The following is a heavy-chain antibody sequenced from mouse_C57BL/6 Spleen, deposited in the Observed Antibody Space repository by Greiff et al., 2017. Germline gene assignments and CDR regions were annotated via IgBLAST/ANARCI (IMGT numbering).Heavy chain of an antibody. J-gene: IGHJ3*01. CDR3: ARSEANWDPFAY. CDR1: GYTFTSYW. CDR2: IHPNSGST. V-gene: IGHV1-64*01. Sequence: VQLQQPGAELVKPGASVKLSCKASGYTFTSYWMHWVKQRPGQGLEWIGMIHPNSGSTNYNEKFKSKATLTVDKSSSTAYMQLSSLTSEDSAVYYCARSEANWDPFAYWGQGTLVTVSA. D-gene: IGHD4-1*01.